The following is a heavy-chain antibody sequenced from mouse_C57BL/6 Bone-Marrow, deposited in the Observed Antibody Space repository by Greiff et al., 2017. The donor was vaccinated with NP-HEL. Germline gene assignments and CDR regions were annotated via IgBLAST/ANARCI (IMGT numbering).Heavy chain of an antibody. V-gene: IGHV7-1*01. CDR2: SRNKANDYTT. J-gene: IGHJ3*01. CDR3: ARDGDYYGSSYDWFAY. CDR1: GFTFSDFY. D-gene: IGHD1-1*01. Sequence: EVKLVESGGGLVQSGRSLRLSCATSGFTFSDFYMEWVRQAPGKGLEWIAASRNKANDYTTEYSASVKGRFIVSRDTSQSILYLQMNALRAEDTAIYYCARDGDYYGSSYDWFAYWGQGTLVTVST.